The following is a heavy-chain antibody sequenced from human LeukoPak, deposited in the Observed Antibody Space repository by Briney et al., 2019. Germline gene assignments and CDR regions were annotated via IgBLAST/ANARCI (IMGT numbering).Heavy chain of an antibody. CDR2: ISAYNGNT. J-gene: IGHJ6*03. CDR3: ARVWSLVKYMDV. Sequence: ASVKVSCKASGYTFTSYGISWVRQAPGQGLEWMGWISAYNGNTNYAQKLQGRVTVTTDTSTSTAYMELRSLRSDDTAVYYCARVWSLVKYMDVWGKGTTVTVSS. CDR1: GYTFTSYG. V-gene: IGHV1-18*01. D-gene: IGHD2-21*01.